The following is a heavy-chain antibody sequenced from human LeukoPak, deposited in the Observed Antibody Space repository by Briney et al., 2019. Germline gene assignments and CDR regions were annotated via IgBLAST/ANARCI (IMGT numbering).Heavy chain of an antibody. V-gene: IGHV4-34*01. J-gene: IGHJ6*02. CDR3: ASRDYYYGMDV. Sequence: SETLSLTCAVYGGSFSGYYWSWIRQPPGKGLEWIGEINHSGSTNYNPSLKSRVTISVDTSKNQFSLKLSSVTAADTAVYYCASRDYYYGMDVWAKGPRSPSP. CDR2: INHSGST. CDR1: GGSFSGYY.